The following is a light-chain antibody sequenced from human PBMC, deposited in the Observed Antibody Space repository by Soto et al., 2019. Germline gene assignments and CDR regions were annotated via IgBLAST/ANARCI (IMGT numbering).Light chain of an antibody. CDR1: QIVRSN. CDR3: QQSHSSPLS. Sequence: DIQMTQSPSSLSASVGDRVTITCRASQIVRSNLNWYQQKPGKAPELLIYTASNLESGVPSRFSGSGSGTDFALTISSLQPEDSAVYYCQQSHSSPLSFGGGTKVEFK. CDR2: TAS. V-gene: IGKV1-39*01. J-gene: IGKJ4*01.